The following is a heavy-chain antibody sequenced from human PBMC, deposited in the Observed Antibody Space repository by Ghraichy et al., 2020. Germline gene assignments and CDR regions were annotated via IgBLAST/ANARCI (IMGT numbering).Heavy chain of an antibody. CDR3: ARGGFMITFGGVTTPGHPIDY. CDR1: GYTFTGYY. CDR2: INPNSGGT. J-gene: IGHJ4*02. V-gene: IGHV1-2*04. Sequence: ASVKVSCKASGYTFTGYYMHWVRQAPGQGLEWMGWINPNSGGTNYAQKFQGWVTMTRDTSISTAYMELSRLRSDDTAVYYCARGGFMITFGGVTTPGHPIDYWGQGTLVTVSS. D-gene: IGHD3-16*01.